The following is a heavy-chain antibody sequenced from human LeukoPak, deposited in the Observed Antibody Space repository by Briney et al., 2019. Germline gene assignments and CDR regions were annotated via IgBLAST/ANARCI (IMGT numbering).Heavy chain of an antibody. J-gene: IGHJ4*02. CDR1: GGSISSGGYY. D-gene: IGHD4-17*01. V-gene: IGHV4-31*03. CDR3: ASRPYGDYVIDFDY. Sequence: SETLSLTCTVSGGSISSGGYYWSWIRQHPGKGLEWIGYIYYSGSTYYNPSLKSRVTISVDTSKNQFSLKLSSVTAADTAVYYCASRPYGDYVIDFDYWGQGTLVTVSS. CDR2: IYYSGST.